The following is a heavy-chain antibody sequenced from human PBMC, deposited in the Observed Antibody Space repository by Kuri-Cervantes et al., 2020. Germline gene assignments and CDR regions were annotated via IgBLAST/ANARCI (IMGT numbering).Heavy chain of an antibody. CDR1: GGSFSGYY. J-gene: IGHJ4*02. Sequence: SQTLSLTCAVYGGSFSGYYWGWIRQPPGKGLEWIGSIYHSGSTYYNPSLKSRVTISVDTSKNQFSLKLSSVTAADTAVYYCAKDRSVPKYYYDSSGYYGPNYWGQGTPVTVSS. V-gene: IGHV4-34*01. D-gene: IGHD3-22*01. CDR3: AKDRSVPKYYYDSSGYYGPNY. CDR2: IYHSGST.